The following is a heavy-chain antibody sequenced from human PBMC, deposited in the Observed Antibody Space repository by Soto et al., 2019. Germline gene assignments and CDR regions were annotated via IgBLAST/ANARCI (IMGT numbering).Heavy chain of an antibody. CDR1: GFTLSTGW. CDR2: ISSDGRST. J-gene: IGHJ4*02. D-gene: IGHD6-25*01. CDR3: ASGAAF. Sequence: GGSLRLSCAAPGFTLSTGWMHWVRQSPGKGLQWVSRISSDGRSTNYAGSVEGRFTVSWDNARNTLYLKMTSLRVEDTAVYFCASGAAFRGQGILVTVSS. V-gene: IGHV3-74*01.